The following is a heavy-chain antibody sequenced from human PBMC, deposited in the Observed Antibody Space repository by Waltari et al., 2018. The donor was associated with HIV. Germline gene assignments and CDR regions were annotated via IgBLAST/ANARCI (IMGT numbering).Heavy chain of an antibody. Sequence: AESGGRLIQPGGSLGLSCTASNFSVSGKHVTWCRRATGGSLEWVAVIYPDDTTHYADCGSGRFTISRAKSRTTVLLLMNGLFVDDTATYFCTTGVRYYGPWGQGTRVTVSS. D-gene: IGHD3-10*01. CDR1: NFSVSGKH. J-gene: IGHJ5*02. V-gene: IGHV3-53*01. CDR3: TTGVRYYGP. CDR2: IYPDDTT.